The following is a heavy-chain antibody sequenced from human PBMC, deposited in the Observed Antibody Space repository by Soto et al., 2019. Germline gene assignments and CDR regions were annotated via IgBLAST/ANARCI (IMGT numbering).Heavy chain of an antibody. D-gene: IGHD3-16*01. Sequence: ASVKVSCKASGYTFSDFDINWLRQASGQGPEWMGWMNAKSGDTFFAQRFQGKFNMTWDTSLSTAYMEVGSLTSDDTAMYYCARGNPFNYAGFDVRGQGTTVTVS. V-gene: IGHV1-8*01. CDR3: ARGNPFNYAGFDV. CDR2: MNAKSGDT. CDR1: GYTFSDFD. J-gene: IGHJ6*02.